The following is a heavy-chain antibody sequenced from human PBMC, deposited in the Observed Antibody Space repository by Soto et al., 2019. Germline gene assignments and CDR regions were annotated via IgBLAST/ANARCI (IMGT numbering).Heavy chain of an antibody. CDR2: ISDSGRNT. CDR3: TRAAALYYFDH. CDR1: GFTFSTYA. V-gene: IGHV3-23*01. J-gene: IGHJ4*02. Sequence: PGGSLRLSCAVSGFTFSTYAMNWVRQAPGKGLEWVASISDSGRNTYYADSVKGRFTISRDNSEDTLNLQMNSLRAEDTAVYYCTRAAALYYFDHWGQGTLVTVSS. D-gene: IGHD2-2*02.